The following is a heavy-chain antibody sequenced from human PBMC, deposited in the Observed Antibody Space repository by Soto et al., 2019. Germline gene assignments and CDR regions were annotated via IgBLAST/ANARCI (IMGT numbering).Heavy chain of an antibody. CDR3: ARGHDNSNYAAHH. V-gene: IGHV1-2*04. D-gene: IGHD4-4*01. CDR2: INPRGGGT. CDR1: GFAFTDHY. Sequence: VTSVQVSSKVPGFAFTDHYTHWARHAPGQGIEWMGWINPRGGGTNYAQKFQGWVTMTRDTSSSTAYTEVNRLKSDDTAVYYCARGHDNSNYAAHHWGQGTLVTVSS. J-gene: IGHJ5*02.